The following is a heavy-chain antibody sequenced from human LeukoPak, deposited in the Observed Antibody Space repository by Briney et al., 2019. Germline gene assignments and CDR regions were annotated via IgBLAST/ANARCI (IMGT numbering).Heavy chain of an antibody. Sequence: GSLRLSCAASGFTFTDYYMSWIRQAPGKGLEGVSYITNSGTTIYYADSVKGRFTISRDNAKDSLYLQMDSLRAEDTAVYYCARDGHYDILTGYFQDWGQGTLVTVSS. D-gene: IGHD3-9*01. CDR1: GFTFTDYY. V-gene: IGHV3-11*01. J-gene: IGHJ1*01. CDR3: ARDGHYDILTGYFQD. CDR2: ITNSGTTI.